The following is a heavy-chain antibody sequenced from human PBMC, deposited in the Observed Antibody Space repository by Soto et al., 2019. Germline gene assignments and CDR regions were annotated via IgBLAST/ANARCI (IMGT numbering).Heavy chain of an antibody. J-gene: IGHJ4*02. Sequence: VESGGGLVQPGGSLRLSCAASGFTFITYGMTWVRQAPGKGLEYVSSITGSGAGTYYAESVKGRFTISRDNSNNTLYLQMNSLRAEDTAIYYCARDAGPLNYWGQGTLVTVSS. CDR1: GFTFITYG. CDR3: ARDAGPLNY. D-gene: IGHD3-10*01. CDR2: ITGSGAGT. V-gene: IGHV3-23*04.